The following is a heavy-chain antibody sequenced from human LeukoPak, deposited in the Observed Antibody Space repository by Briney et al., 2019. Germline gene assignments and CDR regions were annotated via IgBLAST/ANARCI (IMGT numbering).Heavy chain of an antibody. CDR2: ISAYNGNT. V-gene: IGHV1-18*01. J-gene: IGHJ4*02. CDR1: GYTFTSNG. CDR3: ARDIVLMVSKVRPLDY. D-gene: IGHD2-8*01. Sequence: ASVKVSCKASGYTFTSNGISWVRQAPGQGLEWMGWISAYNGNTNYAQKLQGRVTMTTDTSTSTAYMELRSLRSDDTAVYYCARDIVLMVSKVRPLDYWGQGTLVTVSS.